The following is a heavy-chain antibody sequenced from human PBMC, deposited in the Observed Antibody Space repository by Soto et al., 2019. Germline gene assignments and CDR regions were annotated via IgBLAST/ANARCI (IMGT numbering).Heavy chain of an antibody. V-gene: IGHV3-23*01. Sequence: LRLSCAASGFSFGNYALSWVRRAQGKGLAWVSTISGSDGKTFYADSVKGRFSISRATSQSTLYLQMNSLGADDTAMYYCSRWSYLDYWGQGTRVTISS. CDR2: ISGSDGKT. D-gene: IGHD3-3*01. J-gene: IGHJ4*02. CDR3: SRWSYLDY. CDR1: GFSFGNYA.